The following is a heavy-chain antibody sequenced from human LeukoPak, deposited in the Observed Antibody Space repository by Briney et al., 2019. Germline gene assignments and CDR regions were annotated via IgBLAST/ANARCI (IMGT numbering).Heavy chain of an antibody. V-gene: IGHV3-23*01. D-gene: IGHD3-22*01. CDR3: AKDGLYYDGSARVYYFDY. CDR2: ITGSGDYT. Sequence: GGSLRFSCAASGFTFSGYAMTWVRQAPGKGLEWVSSITGSGDYTYYIDSVKGRFTISRDNSKNILYLQMNSLRGEDTALYYCAKDGLYYDGSARVYYFDYWGQGTLVAVSS. CDR1: GFTFSGYA. J-gene: IGHJ4*02.